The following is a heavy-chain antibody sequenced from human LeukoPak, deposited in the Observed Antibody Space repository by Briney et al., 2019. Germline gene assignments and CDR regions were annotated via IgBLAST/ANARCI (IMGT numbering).Heavy chain of an antibody. CDR2: ISGSGGST. CDR1: GFTFSSYA. V-gene: IGHV3-23*01. Sequence: PGGSLRLSCSASGFTFSSYAMSWVRQAPGKGLEWVSAISGSGGSTYYADSVKGRFTISRDNSKNTLYLQMNSLRAEDTAVYYCAKQTSGSYTGWFDPWGQGTLVTVSS. J-gene: IGHJ5*02. D-gene: IGHD1-26*01. CDR3: AKQTSGSYTGWFDP.